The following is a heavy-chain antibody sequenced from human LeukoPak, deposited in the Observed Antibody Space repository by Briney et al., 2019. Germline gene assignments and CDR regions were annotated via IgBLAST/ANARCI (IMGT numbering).Heavy chain of an antibody. D-gene: IGHD3-22*01. Sequence: PGGSLRLSCAASGFTFSSYSMNWVRQAPGKGLEWVSSISSGSSYIYYADSVRGRFTISRDNAKNSLYLQMNSLRAEDTAMYYCAMSYYFESSGLDAFDIRGQGTMVTVSS. CDR1: GFTFSSYS. J-gene: IGHJ3*02. CDR2: ISSGSSYI. CDR3: AMSYYFESSGLDAFDI. V-gene: IGHV3-21*01.